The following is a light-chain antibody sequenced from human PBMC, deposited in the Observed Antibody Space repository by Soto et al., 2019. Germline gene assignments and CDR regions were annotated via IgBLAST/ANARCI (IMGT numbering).Light chain of an antibody. J-gene: IGKJ2*01. V-gene: IGKV3-15*01. CDR3: HQYNNWPPYT. CDR2: GAS. CDR1: QSVSSD. Sequence: EIVRTQSPATLSVSPGERVTLSCRASQSVSSDLAWYQQKPGQAPMLLIYGASTRATGIPARFSGSGSGTEFTLAISRLQSEDFAVYFCHQYNNWPPYTFGQGTKLEIK.